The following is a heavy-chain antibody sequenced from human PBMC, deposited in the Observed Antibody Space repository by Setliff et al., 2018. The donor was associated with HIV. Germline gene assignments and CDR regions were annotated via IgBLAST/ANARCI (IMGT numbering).Heavy chain of an antibody. CDR3: ARVFPPIRGAPFGTPPGAFDI. J-gene: IGHJ3*02. Sequence: PSETLSLTCSVSVDSISPYYWSWIRQSPDKGLEWIGRFHPTGSTIYNPSLRSRVTMSVDTSQSQFSLKLSSVTAADTAMYYCARVFPPIRGAPFGTPPGAFDIWGQGTMVTVSS. CDR2: FHPTGST. D-gene: IGHD2-15*01. CDR1: VDSISPYY. V-gene: IGHV4-4*07.